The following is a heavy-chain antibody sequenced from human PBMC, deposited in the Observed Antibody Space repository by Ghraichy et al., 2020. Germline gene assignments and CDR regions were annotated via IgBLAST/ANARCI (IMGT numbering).Heavy chain of an antibody. D-gene: IGHD6-6*01. CDR1: GYTFINYG. Sequence: ASVKVSCKASGYTFINYGISWVRQAPGQGLEWMGWLSTYKGNTNYAQRFQGRVTMTSSTSITTAFLELSNLTFEDTAVYYCVRVSGAGIATRLFDYWGQGTLVTVSS. CDR3: VRVSGAGIATRLFDY. CDR2: LSTYKGNT. V-gene: IGHV1-18*01. J-gene: IGHJ4*02.